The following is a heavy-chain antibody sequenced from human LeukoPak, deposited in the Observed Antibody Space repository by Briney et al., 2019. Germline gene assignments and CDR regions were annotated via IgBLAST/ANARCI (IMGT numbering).Heavy chain of an antibody. CDR1: GYTFTSYD. D-gene: IGHD3-22*01. CDR3: ARGSQYYDSTAMDNWFDP. V-gene: IGHV1-8*01. CDR2: MNPNSGNT. J-gene: IGHJ5*02. Sequence: ASVKVSCKAPGYTFTSYDINWVRQATGQGLEWMGWMNPNSGNTGYAQKFQGRVTMTRNTSISTAYMELSSLRSEDTAVYYCARGSQYYDSTAMDNWFDPWGQGTLVTVSS.